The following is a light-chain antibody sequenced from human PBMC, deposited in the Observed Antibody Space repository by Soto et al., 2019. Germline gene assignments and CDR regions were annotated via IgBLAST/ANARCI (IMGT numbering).Light chain of an antibody. V-gene: IGLV7-46*01. CDR3: LLSYSDIAYV. CDR2: DTD. Sequence: QAVVTQEPSLTVSPGGTVTLTCGSSTGAVTTGHYPHWFQQKAGQAPRTLIYDTDNKHSWTPARFSGSLLGGEAALTLSGAQPEDESEYYCLLSYSDIAYVFGTGTKLTVL. CDR1: TGAVTTGHY. J-gene: IGLJ1*01.